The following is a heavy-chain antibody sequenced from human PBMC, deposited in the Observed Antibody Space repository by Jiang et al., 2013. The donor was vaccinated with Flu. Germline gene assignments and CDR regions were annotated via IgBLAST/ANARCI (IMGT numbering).Heavy chain of an antibody. CDR2: IYPGDSDT. CDR1: YW. V-gene: IGHV5-51*01. D-gene: IGHD3-22*01. J-gene: IGHJ4*02. CDR3: ARKTYYDNSGYASFDY. Sequence: YWIGWVRQMPGKGLEWMGIIYPGDSDTRYSPSFQGQVTISADKSISTAYLQWSSLKASDTAMYYCARKTYYDNSGYASFDYWGQGTLVTVSS.